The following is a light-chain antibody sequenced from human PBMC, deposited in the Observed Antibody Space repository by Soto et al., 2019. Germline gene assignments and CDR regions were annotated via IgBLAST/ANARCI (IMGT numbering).Light chain of an antibody. CDR1: QGISNY. CDR2: PAS. J-gene: IGKJ3*01. CDR3: QKYNIALFT. Sequence: DIPMTQSPSSLSASVGDRVTITCRASQGISNYLAWYQQQPGKVPNLLIYPASTLQSVVLSRFSGSGSGTDFTLTISSLQPEDVATYYCQKYNIALFTFGPGTKVDIK. V-gene: IGKV1-27*01.